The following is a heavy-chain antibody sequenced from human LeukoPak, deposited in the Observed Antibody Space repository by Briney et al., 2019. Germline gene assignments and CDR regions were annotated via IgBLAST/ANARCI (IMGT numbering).Heavy chain of an antibody. D-gene: IGHD4-23*01. CDR2: INWNGGST. CDR3: AREFYGGNSEFDY. J-gene: IGHJ4*02. CDR1: GFTFDDYG. V-gene: IGHV3-20*04. Sequence: PGGSLRLSCAASGFTFDDYGMSWVRQAPGKGLEWVSGINWNGGSTGYADSVKGRFIISRDNARNSLYLQMNSLRAEDTAFYYCAREFYGGNSEFDYWGQGALVTVSS.